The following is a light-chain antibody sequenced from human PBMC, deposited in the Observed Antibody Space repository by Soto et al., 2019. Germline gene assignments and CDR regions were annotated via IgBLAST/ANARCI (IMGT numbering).Light chain of an antibody. CDR2: DVS. CDR1: SSDVGGYNY. V-gene: IGLV2-11*01. CDR3: CSYAGSYTPNWV. J-gene: IGLJ3*02. Sequence: QSALTQPRSVSGSPGQSVTISCTGTSSDVGGYNYVSWYQQHPGKAPKLMIYDVSKQPSGVPDRFSGSKSGNTASLTISGLQAEDEADYYCCSYAGSYTPNWVFGGGTKLTVL.